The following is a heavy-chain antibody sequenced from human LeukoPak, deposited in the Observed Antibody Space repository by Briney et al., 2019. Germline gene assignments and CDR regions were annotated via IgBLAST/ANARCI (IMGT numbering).Heavy chain of an antibody. D-gene: IGHD1-26*01. Sequence: SETLSLTCTVSGGSISNYYWSWIRQPPGKGLEWIGYISYSGSTNYNPSLKSRVTISVDTSKNQFSLILSSVTAADTAVYFCARDRRGVGPDSYYYYYMDVWGKGTTVTVSS. CDR1: GGSISNYY. J-gene: IGHJ6*03. V-gene: IGHV4-59*01. CDR3: ARDRRGVGPDSYYYYYMDV. CDR2: ISYSGST.